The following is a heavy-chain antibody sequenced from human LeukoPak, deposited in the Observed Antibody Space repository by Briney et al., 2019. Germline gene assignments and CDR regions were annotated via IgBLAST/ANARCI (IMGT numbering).Heavy chain of an antibody. V-gene: IGHV3-30*02. CDR1: GFTFSNYG. Sequence: GGSLRLSCAASGFTFSNYGMHWVRQAPGKGLEWVAFIRYDGSNKYYADSVKGRFTISRDNSKNTLYLQMNSLRAEDTAVYYCAGTYYYDSSGYYHYSLWGQGTLVTVSS. J-gene: IGHJ4*02. CDR3: AGTYYYDSSGYYHYSL. CDR2: IRYDGSNK. D-gene: IGHD3-22*01.